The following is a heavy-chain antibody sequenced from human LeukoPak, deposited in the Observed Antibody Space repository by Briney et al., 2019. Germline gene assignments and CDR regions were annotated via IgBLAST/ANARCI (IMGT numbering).Heavy chain of an antibody. J-gene: IGHJ5*02. CDR1: GYTFTSYY. D-gene: IGHD2-2*01. CDR2: INPSGGST. V-gene: IGHV1-46*01. CDR3: ARAHTNIVVVPAAHGNWFDP. Sequence: AASVKVSCKASGYTFTSYYMHWVRQAPGQGLEWMGIINPSGGSTSYAQKFQGRVTMTRDTSTSTVYMELSSLRSEDTAVYYCARAHTNIVVVPAAHGNWFDPWGQGTLVTVSS.